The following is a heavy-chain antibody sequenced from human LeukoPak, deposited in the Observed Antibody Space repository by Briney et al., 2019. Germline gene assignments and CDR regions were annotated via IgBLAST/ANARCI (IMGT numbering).Heavy chain of an antibody. Sequence: GGSLRLSCAASGLTFSSYSMNWVRQAPGKGLEWVSSISSSSSYIYYADSVKGRFTISRDNAKNSLYLQMNSLRAEDTAVYYCATSSGWYGWAFDYWGQGTLVTVSS. CDR2: ISSSSSYI. CDR1: GLTFSSYS. J-gene: IGHJ4*02. CDR3: ATSSGWYGWAFDY. D-gene: IGHD6-19*01. V-gene: IGHV3-21*01.